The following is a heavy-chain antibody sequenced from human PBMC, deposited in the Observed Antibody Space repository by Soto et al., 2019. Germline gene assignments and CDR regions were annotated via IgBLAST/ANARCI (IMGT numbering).Heavy chain of an antibody. CDR3: ARSPPLYETIGYDSYYADY. J-gene: IGHJ4*02. CDR1: GDSISSYY. CDR2: IPYTGGN. D-gene: IGHD3-22*01. V-gene: IGHV4-59*01. Sequence: QVQLQESGPRLVKPSETLSLTCTVSGDSISSYYWCWFRQPPGKGLEWIGYIPYTGGNNYNPSLKSRVTISVDTSKNQFDRELRSVTAADTAVYFCARSPPLYETIGYDSYYADYWGQGTLVTVSS.